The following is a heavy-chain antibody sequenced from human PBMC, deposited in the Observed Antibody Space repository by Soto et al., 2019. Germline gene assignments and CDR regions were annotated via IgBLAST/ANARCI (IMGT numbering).Heavy chain of an antibody. CDR1: GFTFDDYA. J-gene: IGHJ4*02. D-gene: IGHD3-16*01. V-gene: IGHV3-9*01. CDR2: ISWNSGSI. CDR3: AKDSAGGTGLFDF. Sequence: EVQVVESGGGLVQPGGSLRLSCAASGFTFDDYAMHWVRQPPGKGLGWVSGISWNSGSIGYADSVKGRFTISRDNAKNSLYLQMNSLRAEDTALYYCAKDSAGGTGLFDFWGQGTLVTVSS.